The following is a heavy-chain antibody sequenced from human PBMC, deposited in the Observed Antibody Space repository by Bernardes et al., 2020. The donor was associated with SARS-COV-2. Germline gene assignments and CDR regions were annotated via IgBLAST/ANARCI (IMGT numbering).Heavy chain of an antibody. CDR1: GFTFSSYW. D-gene: IGHD2-2*01. CDR2: IKQDGSEK. J-gene: IGHJ6*02. V-gene: IGHV3-7*01. CDR3: ARDSQYQLLVDYYYYSGMDV. Sequence: GGSLRLSCAASGFTFSSYWMSWVRQAPGKGLEWVANIKQDGSEKYYVDSVKGRFTISRDNAKNSLYLQMNSLRAEDTAVYYCARDSQYQLLVDYYYYSGMDVWGQGTTVTVSS.